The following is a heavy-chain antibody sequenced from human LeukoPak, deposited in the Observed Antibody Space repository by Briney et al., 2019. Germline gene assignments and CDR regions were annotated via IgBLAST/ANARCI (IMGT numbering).Heavy chain of an antibody. J-gene: IGHJ6*03. CDR2: ISSSGSTI. CDR3: ARDHTSYGSPDYYMDV. Sequence: PGRSLRLSCAASGFTFSDYYMSWIRQAPGKGLEWVSYISSSGSTIYYADSVKGRFTISRDNAKNSLYLQMNSLRAEDTAVYYCARDHTSYGSPDYYMDVWGKGTTVTVSS. CDR1: GFTFSDYY. D-gene: IGHD5-18*01. V-gene: IGHV3-11*04.